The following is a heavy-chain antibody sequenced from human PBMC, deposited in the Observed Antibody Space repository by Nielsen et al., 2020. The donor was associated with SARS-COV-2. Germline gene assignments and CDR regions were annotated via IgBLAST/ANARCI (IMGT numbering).Heavy chain of an antibody. D-gene: IGHD2-21*02. CDR2: ISWNSGSI. Sequence: GGSLRLSCAASGFTFDDYAMHWVRQAPGKGLEWVSGISWNSGSIGYADSVKGRFTISRDSAKNSLYLQMNSLRAEDTALYYCAKAAIVVVTAANPYFDYWGQGTLVTVSS. CDR1: GFTFDDYA. J-gene: IGHJ4*02. CDR3: AKAAIVVVTAANPYFDY. V-gene: IGHV3-9*01.